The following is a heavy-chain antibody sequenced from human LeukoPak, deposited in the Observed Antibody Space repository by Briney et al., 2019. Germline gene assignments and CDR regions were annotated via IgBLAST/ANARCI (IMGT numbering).Heavy chain of an antibody. J-gene: IGHJ1*01. CDR2: ISSSSSYT. CDR3: APYDTLTNEYFQH. Sequence: PGGSLRPSCAASGFTFSDYYMSWIRQAPGKGLEWVSYISSSSSYTNYADSVKGRFTISRDNAKNSLYLQMNSLRAEDTAVYYCAPYDTLTNEYFQHWGQGTLVTVSS. CDR1: GFTFSDYY. D-gene: IGHD3-9*01. V-gene: IGHV3-11*03.